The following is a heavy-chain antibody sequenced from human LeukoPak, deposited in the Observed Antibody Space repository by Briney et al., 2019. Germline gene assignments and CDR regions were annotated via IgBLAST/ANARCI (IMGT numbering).Heavy chain of an antibody. V-gene: IGHV3-23*01. CDR3: AKKSRDGYNPFDY. CDR2: ISSSGESP. CDR1: GFTFSRYA. D-gene: IGHD5-24*01. J-gene: IGHJ4*02. Sequence: GGSLRLSRAASGFTFSRYAMGWVRQAPGKGLEWVCGISSSGESPYYADSVKGRFTISRDNSKNTLYLEINSLRAEDTAVYYCAKKSRDGYNPFDYLGQGTLVTVSS.